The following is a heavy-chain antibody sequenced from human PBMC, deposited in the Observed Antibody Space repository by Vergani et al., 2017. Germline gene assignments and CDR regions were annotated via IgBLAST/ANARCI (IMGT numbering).Heavy chain of an antibody. Sequence: QVQLQESGPGLVKPSETLSLTCTVSGGSISSYYWSWIRQPPGKGLDWIGSIYYSGSTNYNPSLKSRVTISVDTSKNQFSLKLSSVTDADTAVYYCARDLTSYYSGSYYNWFDPWGQGTLVTVSA. V-gene: IGHV4-59*01. D-gene: IGHD1-26*01. J-gene: IGHJ5*02. CDR2: IYYSGST. CDR1: GGSISSYY. CDR3: ARDLTSYYSGSYYNWFDP.